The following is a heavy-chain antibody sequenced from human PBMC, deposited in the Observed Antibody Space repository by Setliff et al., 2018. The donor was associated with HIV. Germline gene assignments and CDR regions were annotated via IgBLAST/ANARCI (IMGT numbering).Heavy chain of an antibody. J-gene: IGHJ4*02. CDR2: ISNSNANT. CDR1: GYIFNTFG. Sequence: VKVSCKASGYIFNTFGITWVRQAPGQGLEWMGWISNSNANTNYAQEFQGRVTVTTDTSTSTAYMELRTLRSDDTAVYYCARAGAARTTHFDYWGQGTLVTVSS. D-gene: IGHD1-7*01. CDR3: ARAGAARTTHFDY. V-gene: IGHV1-18*01.